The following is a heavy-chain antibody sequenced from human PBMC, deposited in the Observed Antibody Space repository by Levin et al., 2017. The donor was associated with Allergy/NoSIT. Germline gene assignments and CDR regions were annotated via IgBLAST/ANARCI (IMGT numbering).Heavy chain of an antibody. CDR1: AYTISSYY. D-gene: IGHD3-22*01. V-gene: IGHV1-46*01. CDR2: INPSGTTT. J-gene: IGHJ3*02. CDR3: ARVFYDSSGPWDAFDI. Sequence: AASVKVSCKASAYTISSYYMHWVRQAPGQGLEWMGLINPSGTTTYYAQKFQGRVTMTKDTSTSTVYMELSSLRSEDTAVYYCARVFYDSSGPWDAFDIWGQGTMVTVSS.